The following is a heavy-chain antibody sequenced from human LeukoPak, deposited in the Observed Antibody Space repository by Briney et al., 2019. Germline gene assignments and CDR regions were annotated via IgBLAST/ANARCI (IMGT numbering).Heavy chain of an antibody. CDR1: GYTFTGYY. V-gene: IGHV1-2*04. CDR2: INPNSGGT. J-gene: IGHJ3*01. D-gene: IGHD2-21*01. Sequence: ASVKVSCKSSGYTFTGYYIHWVRQAPGQGLEWMGWINPNSGGTDYAQKFRGWVTMTRDTSINTAYMELSRLTSDDTAVYYCARGLLLSSFDVWGQGTMVTVSS. CDR3: ARGLLLSSFDV.